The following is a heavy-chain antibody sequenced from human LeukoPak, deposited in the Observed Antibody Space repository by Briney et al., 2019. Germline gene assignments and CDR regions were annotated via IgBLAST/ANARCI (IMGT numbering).Heavy chain of an antibody. J-gene: IGHJ4*02. V-gene: IGHV3-66*01. CDR3: ARVGRGDTYGYVDY. Sequence: GGSLRLSCAASGFTVSSNYMSWVRQTPGKGLAWVSVLYSGGNTYYADSVKGRFTISRDNSKNMLFLQMNSLRAEDTAVYYCARVGRGDTYGYVDYWGQGTLVTVSS. CDR2: LYSGGNT. D-gene: IGHD5-18*01. CDR1: GFTVSSNY.